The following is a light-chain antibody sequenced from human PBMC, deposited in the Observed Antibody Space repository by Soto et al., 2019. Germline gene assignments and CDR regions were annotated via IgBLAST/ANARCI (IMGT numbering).Light chain of an antibody. CDR1: SSDVGGYKY. CDR2: EVS. CDR3: ASYTSSSTSVI. Sequence: QSVLTQPASVSGSPGQSITISCTGTSSDVGGYKYVSWYQQHPDKAPKLIIFEVSNRPSGISSRFSGSKSGNTASLTISGLQAEDEADYYWASYTSSSTSVIFGRGTQLTVL. V-gene: IGLV2-14*01. J-gene: IGLJ2*01.